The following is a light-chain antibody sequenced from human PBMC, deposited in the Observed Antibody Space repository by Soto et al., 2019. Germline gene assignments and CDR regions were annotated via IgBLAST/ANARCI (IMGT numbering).Light chain of an antibody. J-gene: IGKJ4*01. CDR3: QQSYSVLS. V-gene: IGKV1-39*01. CDR1: QNINSY. CDR2: GAS. Sequence: IQMTQSPLSLSASVGDKVTLTCRTSQNINSYLSWYQQKPGKAPRLLIYGASSLQVGVPSRFIGSGSGTDFTLTITSLQPEDFATYYCQQSYSVLSFAGGTKVEIK.